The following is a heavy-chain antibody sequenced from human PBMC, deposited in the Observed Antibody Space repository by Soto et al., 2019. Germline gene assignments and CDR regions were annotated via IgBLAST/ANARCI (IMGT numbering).Heavy chain of an antibody. CDR3: ARDQVANPLATVTTPYGMDV. CDR2: ISAYNGNT. D-gene: IGHD4-17*01. CDR1: GYTFTSYG. J-gene: IGHJ6*02. Sequence: ASVKVSCKASGYTFTSYGSSWVRQAPGQGLEWMGWISAYNGNTNYAQKLQGRVTMTADTSTSTAYMELRSLRSDDTAVYYCARDQVANPLATVTTPYGMDVWGQGTTVTVSS. V-gene: IGHV1-18*01.